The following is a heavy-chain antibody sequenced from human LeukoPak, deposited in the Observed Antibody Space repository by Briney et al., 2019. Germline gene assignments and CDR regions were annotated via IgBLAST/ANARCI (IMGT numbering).Heavy chain of an antibody. D-gene: IGHD3-10*01. CDR1: GVSFSGYY. CDR3: ARVPRGVIIRGWFDP. Sequence: SETLSLTCAVYGVSFSGYYWSWIRQPPGKGLEWIGEINHSGSTNYNPSLKSRVTISVDTSKNQFSLKLSSVIAADTAVYYCARVPRGVIIRGWFDPWGQGTLVTVSS. V-gene: IGHV4-34*01. CDR2: INHSGST. J-gene: IGHJ5*02.